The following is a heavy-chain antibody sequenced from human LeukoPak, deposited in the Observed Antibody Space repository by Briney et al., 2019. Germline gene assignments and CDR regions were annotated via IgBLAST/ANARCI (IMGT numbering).Heavy chain of an antibody. Sequence: GKSLRLSCAASGFTFSSYGMHWVRQAPGKGLEWVAFIRYDGSNKYYADSVKGRFTISRDNSKNTLPLQMDSLRAEDTAVYYCAKDSTYYNYDNSGYYDYWGQGTLVTVSS. D-gene: IGHD3-22*01. V-gene: IGHV3-30*02. CDR3: AKDSTYYNYDNSGYYDY. CDR2: IRYDGSNK. CDR1: GFTFSSYG. J-gene: IGHJ4*02.